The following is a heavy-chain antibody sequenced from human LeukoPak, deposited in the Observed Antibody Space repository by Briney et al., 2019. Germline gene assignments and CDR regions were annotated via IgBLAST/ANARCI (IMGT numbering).Heavy chain of an antibody. CDR3: ARGSAYDWILY. J-gene: IGHJ4*02. D-gene: IGHD5-12*01. V-gene: IGHV4-30-4*01. CDR1: GGSINSGDYF. Sequence: SETLSLTCTVSGGSINSGDYFWSWIRQPPGKGLEWIGYIYYSGSTYYNPSLKSRVTISVDTSKNQFSLKLSSVTAADTAVYYCARGSAYDWILYWGQGTLVTVSS. CDR2: IYYSGST.